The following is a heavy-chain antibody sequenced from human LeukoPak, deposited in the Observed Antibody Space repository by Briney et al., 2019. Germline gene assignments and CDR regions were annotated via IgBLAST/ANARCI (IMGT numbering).Heavy chain of an antibody. Sequence: PGGSLRLSCAASGFTFSSYSMNWVRQAPGKGLEWVSYISSSGFTINYADSVKGRFTISRDNAKNSLYLQMNSLRAEDTAVYYCAKVDYYGSGSPPAGFDPWGQGTLVTVSS. CDR1: GFTFSSYS. D-gene: IGHD3-10*01. J-gene: IGHJ5*02. CDR3: AKVDYYGSGSPPAGFDP. V-gene: IGHV3-48*01. CDR2: ISSSGFTI.